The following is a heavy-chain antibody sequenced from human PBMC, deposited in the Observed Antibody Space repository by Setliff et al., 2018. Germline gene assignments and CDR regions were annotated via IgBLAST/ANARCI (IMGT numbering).Heavy chain of an antibody. Sequence: GGSLRLSCAASGFTFSDYYMSWIRQAPGKWLEWVSYISSSSSTIYYADSVKGRFTISRDNAKNSLYLQMNSLRAEDTAVYYCARATIFGVAPYYYYYYGMDVWGQGTTVTVSS. J-gene: IGHJ6*02. D-gene: IGHD3-3*01. CDR2: ISSSSSTI. CDR1: GFTFSDYY. V-gene: IGHV3-11*04. CDR3: ARATIFGVAPYYYYYYGMDV.